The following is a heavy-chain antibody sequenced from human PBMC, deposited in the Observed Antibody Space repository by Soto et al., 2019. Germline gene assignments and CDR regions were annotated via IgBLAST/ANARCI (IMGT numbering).Heavy chain of an antibody. V-gene: IGHV3-74*01. CDR3: ARDNWNSQ. CDR1: GFTFRTYW. CDR2: IDPSGTTT. D-gene: IGHD1-7*01. Sequence: EVQLVESGGGLVQPGGSLRLSCAASGFTFRTYWMHWVRQAPGKGLVWVSRIDPSGTTTNYADSVKGRFTISRDNAKDTLYLQMDSLRAEDTAVYFCARDNWNSQWGQGTLVTVSS. J-gene: IGHJ4*02.